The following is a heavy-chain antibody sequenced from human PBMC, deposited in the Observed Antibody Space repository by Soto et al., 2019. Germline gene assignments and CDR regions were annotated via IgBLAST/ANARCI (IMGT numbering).Heavy chain of an antibody. D-gene: IGHD3-16*02. J-gene: IGHJ4*02. CDR1: GGTFSSYA. CDR2: IIPSFGTA. Sequence: QVQLVQSGAEVKKPGSSVKVSCKASGGTFSSYAISWVRQAPGQGLEWMGGIIPSFGTANYAQKFQGRVTITADESTSTSYMELSSLRSEDMAVYYCARDPSFQLYQGFDYWGKGTLVTVSS. CDR3: ARDPSFQLYQGFDY. V-gene: IGHV1-69*12.